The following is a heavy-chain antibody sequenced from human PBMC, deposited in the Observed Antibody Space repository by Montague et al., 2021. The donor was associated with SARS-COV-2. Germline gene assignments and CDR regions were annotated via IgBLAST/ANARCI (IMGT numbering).Heavy chain of an antibody. CDR3: AHSIGIAAVSNGCRGDH. Sequence: PELVKPTQTLTLTCTFSGFSLSTSGVGVGWIRQPPGKALEWLALIYWDDDKRYSPSLKSRLTITKDTSKNQVVLTMTNMDPVDTATYYCAHSIGIAAVSNGCRGDHWGQGTLVTVSS. D-gene: IGHD6-13*01. CDR1: GFSLSTSGVG. V-gene: IGHV2-5*02. CDR2: IYWDDDK. J-gene: IGHJ5*02.